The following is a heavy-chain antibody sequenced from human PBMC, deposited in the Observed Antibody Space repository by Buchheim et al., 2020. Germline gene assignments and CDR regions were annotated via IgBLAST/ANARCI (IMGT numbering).Heavy chain of an antibody. CDR1: GFTFSSYE. CDR2: ISSSGSTI. D-gene: IGHD3-10*01. V-gene: IGHV3-48*03. J-gene: IGHJ4*02. CDR3: ASEILGYYGSGSYHYEGDY. Sequence: EVQLVESGGGLVQPGGSLRLSCAASGFTFSSYEMNWVRQAPGKGLEWVSYISSSGSTIYYADSVKGRFTISRDNAKNSLYLQMNSLRAEDTAVYYCASEILGYYGSGSYHYEGDYWGQGTL.